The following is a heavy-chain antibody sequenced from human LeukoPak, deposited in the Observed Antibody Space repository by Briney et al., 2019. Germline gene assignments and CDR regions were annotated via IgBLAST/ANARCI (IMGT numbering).Heavy chain of an antibody. Sequence: SQTLSLTCGLSGDSVSSNSAAWNWIRQSPSRGLEWLGRTYYRSKWYNDYAVSVKSRITINPDTSKNHFSLQLNSVTPEDTAVYFCAREFIAAPGTLDYWGQGTLVTVSS. D-gene: IGHD6-13*01. J-gene: IGHJ4*02. CDR1: GDSVSSNSAA. CDR2: TYYRSKWYN. CDR3: AREFIAAPGTLDY. V-gene: IGHV6-1*01.